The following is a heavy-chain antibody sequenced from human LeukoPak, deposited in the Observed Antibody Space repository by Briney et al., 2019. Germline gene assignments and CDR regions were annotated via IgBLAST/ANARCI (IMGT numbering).Heavy chain of an antibody. CDR2: IYYSGST. V-gene: IGHV4-39*07. CDR3: ARAWSGSVGATGGWFDP. J-gene: IGHJ5*02. D-gene: IGHD1-26*01. CDR1: GGSISSSSYY. Sequence: SETLSLTCTVSGGSISSSSYYWGWIRQPPGKGLEWIGSIYYSGSTYYNPSLKSRVTISVDTSKNQFSLKLSSVTAADTAVYYCARAWSGSVGATGGWFDPWGQGTLVTVSS.